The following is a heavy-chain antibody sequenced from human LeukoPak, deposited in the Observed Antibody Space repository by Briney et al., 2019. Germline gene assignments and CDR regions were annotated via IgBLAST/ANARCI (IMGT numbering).Heavy chain of an antibody. CDR1: GFPFRNHW. CDR2: ISGEESST. CDR3: TRNPDGRNWFDP. D-gene: IGHD1-14*01. J-gene: IGHJ5*02. Sequence: PGGSLRLSCAASGFPFRNHWMHWVRQAPGQGLVWVSHISGEESSTSDADSGKGRFTISRDNAKNTRYLQMNSLRVEDTAMYYCTRNPDGRNWFDPWGQGTLVTVSS. V-gene: IGHV3-74*01.